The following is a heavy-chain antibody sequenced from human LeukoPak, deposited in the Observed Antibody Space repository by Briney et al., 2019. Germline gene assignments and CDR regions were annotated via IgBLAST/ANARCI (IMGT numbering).Heavy chain of an antibody. D-gene: IGHD3-22*01. V-gene: IGHV3-30-3*01. CDR2: ISYDGSNK. J-gene: IGHJ4*02. CDR3: ARGDVDYYDSSGYLALIDY. Sequence: GGSLRLSCAASGFTFSSYAMHWVRQAPGKGLEWVAVISYDGSNKYYADSVKGRFTISRDNSKNTLYLQMNSLRAEDTAVYCCARGDVDYYDSSGYLALIDYWGQGTLVTVSS. CDR1: GFTFSSYA.